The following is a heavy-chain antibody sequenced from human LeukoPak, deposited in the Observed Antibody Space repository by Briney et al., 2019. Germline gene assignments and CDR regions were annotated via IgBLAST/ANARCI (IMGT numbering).Heavy chain of an antibody. Sequence: GASVKVSCKASGYTFTSYYMHWVRQAPGQGLEWMGIINPSGGSTSYAQKFQGRVTMTRDMSTSTVYMELSSLRSEDTAVYYCARDIVVVPAAMKSYYYYYYMDVWGKGTTVTVSS. D-gene: IGHD2-2*01. CDR2: INPSGGST. J-gene: IGHJ6*03. CDR1: GYTFTSYY. V-gene: IGHV1-46*01. CDR3: ARDIVVVPAAMKSYYYYYYMDV.